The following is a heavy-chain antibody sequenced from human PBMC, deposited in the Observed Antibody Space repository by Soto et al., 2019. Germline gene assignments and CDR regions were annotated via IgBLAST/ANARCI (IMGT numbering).Heavy chain of an antibody. CDR2: ISAYNGDT. Sequence: QVQLVQSGDEVKKPGASVKVSCKASGYTFTTYGISWVRQAPGQGLEWMGWISAYNGDTKYAQNGQXXXSXXTDTPTSTAYMELRSLRSDDTAVYYCAREGSWPYYYYGMDVWGQGTTVTVSS. D-gene: IGHD6-13*01. J-gene: IGHJ6*02. CDR1: GYTFTTYG. V-gene: IGHV1-18*01. CDR3: AREGSWPYYYYGMDV.